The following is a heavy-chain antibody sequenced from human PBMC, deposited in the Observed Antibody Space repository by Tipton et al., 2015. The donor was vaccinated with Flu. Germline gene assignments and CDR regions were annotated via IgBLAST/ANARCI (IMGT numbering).Heavy chain of an antibody. V-gene: IGHV3-21*01. CDR2: ISSSSSYI. CDR3: ARGNYDSSGYPDY. J-gene: IGHJ4*02. Sequence: SLRLSCAASGFTFSSYSMNWVRQAPGKGLEWVSSISSSSSYIYYADSVKGRFTISRDNAKNSLYLQMNSLRAEDTAVYYCARGNYDSSGYPDYWGQGTLVTVSS. D-gene: IGHD3-22*01. CDR1: GFTFSSYS.